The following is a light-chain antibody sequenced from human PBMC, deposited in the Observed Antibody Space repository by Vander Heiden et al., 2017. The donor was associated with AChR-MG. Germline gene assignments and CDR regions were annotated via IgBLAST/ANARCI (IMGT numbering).Light chain of an antibody. CDR2: AAS. CDR1: QSISSY. J-gene: IGKJ5*01. CDR3: QQRYNTPIT. Sequence: DIQMTQSPSSLSASIGDRVTITCRASQSISSYLNWYQQKPGKAPKLLIYAASTLQSGVPRRFSARGSGTDFTLTVSSLQPEDFATYYCQQRYNTPITFGQGTRLEIK. V-gene: IGKV1-39*01.